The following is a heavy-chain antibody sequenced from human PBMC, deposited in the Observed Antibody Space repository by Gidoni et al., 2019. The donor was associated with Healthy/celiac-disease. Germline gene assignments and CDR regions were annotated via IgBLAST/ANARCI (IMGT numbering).Heavy chain of an antibody. Sequence: QVQLVQSGAEVKKPGAAGKVSCKASGDTFTNYDINWVRQATGQGLEWSGWMNTHSGDTGYAQKFQGILTMTRNTSRSTAYMELSSLRSEDTAVYYCATVKFNSFDYWGQGTLVTVSS. CDR3: ATVKFNSFDY. V-gene: IGHV1-8*01. CDR2: MNTHSGDT. J-gene: IGHJ4*02. CDR1: GDTFTNYD.